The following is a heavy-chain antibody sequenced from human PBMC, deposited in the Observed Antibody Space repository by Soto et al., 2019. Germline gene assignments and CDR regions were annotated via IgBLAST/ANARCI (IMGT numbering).Heavy chain of an antibody. J-gene: IGHJ4*02. Sequence: QVQLVESGGGVVQPGRSLRLSCAASGFTFSSYGMHWVRQAPGKGLEWVAVISYDGSNKYYADSVKGRFTISRDNSKNTLYLQMNSLRAEDTAGYYCAKWAYGDYGSYYDSSGYSLDYWGQGTLVTVSS. CDR3: AKWAYGDYGSYYDSSGYSLDY. CDR2: ISYDGSNK. D-gene: IGHD3-22*01. V-gene: IGHV3-30*18. CDR1: GFTFSSYG.